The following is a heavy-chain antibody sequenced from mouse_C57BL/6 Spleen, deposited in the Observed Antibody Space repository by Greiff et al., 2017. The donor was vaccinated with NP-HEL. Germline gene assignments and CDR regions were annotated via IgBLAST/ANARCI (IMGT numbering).Heavy chain of an antibody. D-gene: IGHD1-1*01. CDR3: ARDQYYGSGGYFDV. Sequence: VQLQQPGAELVRPGSSVKLSCKASGYTFTSYWMDWVQQRPGQGLEWIGNIYPSDSETHYNQKFKDKATLTVDKSSSTAYMQLSSLTSEDAAVYYCARDQYYGSGGYFDVWGTGTTVTVSS. CDR1: GYTFTSYW. CDR2: IYPSDSET. J-gene: IGHJ1*03. V-gene: IGHV1-61*01.